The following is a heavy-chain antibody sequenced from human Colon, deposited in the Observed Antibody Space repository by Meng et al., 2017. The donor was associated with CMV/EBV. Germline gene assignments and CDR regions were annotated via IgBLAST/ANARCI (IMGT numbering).Heavy chain of an antibody. Sequence: ASVKVSCKASGYTFSDYFVQWVRQAPGQGLEWLGYINPNSGDTNYAQKFQGRVTLNRDTSVRTVYMELTSLTSDDTDMYFCARAKLTGDSRYYGMAVWGQGTAVTVSS. CDR1: GYTFSDYF. CDR3: ARAKLTGDSRYYGMAV. CDR2: INPNSGDT. D-gene: IGHD1-1*01. J-gene: IGHJ6*02. V-gene: IGHV1-2*02.